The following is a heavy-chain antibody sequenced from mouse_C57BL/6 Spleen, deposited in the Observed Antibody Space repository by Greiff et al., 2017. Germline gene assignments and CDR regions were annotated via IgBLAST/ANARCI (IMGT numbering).Heavy chain of an antibody. Sequence: VQLQQSGAELVRPGASVTLSCKASGYTFTDYEMHWVKQTPVHGLEWIGAIDPETGGTAYNQKFKGKAILTADKSSSTAYMELRSLTSEDSAVYYCTRWTHYYGSSFWGQGTTLTVSS. D-gene: IGHD1-1*01. J-gene: IGHJ2*01. V-gene: IGHV1-15*01. CDR1: GYTFTDYE. CDR3: TRWTHYYGSSF. CDR2: IDPETGGT.